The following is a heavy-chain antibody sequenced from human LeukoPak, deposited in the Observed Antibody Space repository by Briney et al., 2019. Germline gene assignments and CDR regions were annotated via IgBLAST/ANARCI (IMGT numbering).Heavy chain of an antibody. CDR2: ISDGGSFT. J-gene: IGHJ4*02. CDR3: AKSHGSGSNMARGVNFDY. Sequence: GGSLRLSCAASGFTFSDYGMTWVRQAPGKGLEWVSTISDGGSFTYYADSVKGRFTISRDNSKNTLFLQMNTLRAEDTTVYYCAKSHGSGSNMARGVNFDYWGQGTLVTVSS. D-gene: IGHD3-10*01. V-gene: IGHV3-23*01. CDR1: GFTFSDYG.